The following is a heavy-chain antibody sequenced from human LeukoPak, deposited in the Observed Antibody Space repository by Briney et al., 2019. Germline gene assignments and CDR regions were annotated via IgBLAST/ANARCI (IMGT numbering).Heavy chain of an antibody. CDR3: ARVWKWLQCFDF. Sequence: SETLSLTCTVSGGSISSYYWSWIRQPPGKGLEWIGYIYYSGSTNYNPSLKSRVTISIDTPKNQFSLKLNSVTAADTGMYYCARVWKWLQCFDFWGQGTLVTVSS. CDR1: GGSISSYY. D-gene: IGHD5-24*01. J-gene: IGHJ4*02. CDR2: IYYSGST. V-gene: IGHV4-59*12.